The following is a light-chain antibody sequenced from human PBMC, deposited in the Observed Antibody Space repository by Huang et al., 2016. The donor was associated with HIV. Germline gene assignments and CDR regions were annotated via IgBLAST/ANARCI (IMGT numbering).Light chain of an antibody. V-gene: IGKV3-15*01. CDR1: QNVRNN. J-gene: IGKJ4*01. CDR3: QQFNNWPPA. CDR2: EAS. Sequence: ETLMTQFPATLSVSPGERATLSCRASQNVRNNLAWYQQKPGQAPRLLFYEASSRATGVPGRFSASGSGIDFTLTISSLQSEDFAVDYCQQFNNWPPAFGGGTTVEIK.